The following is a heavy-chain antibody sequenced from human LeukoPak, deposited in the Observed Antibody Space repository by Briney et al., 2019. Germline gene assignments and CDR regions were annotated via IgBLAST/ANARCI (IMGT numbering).Heavy chain of an antibody. CDR1: GFTFSSYW. CDR2: IKQDGSEK. CDR3: ARIAYSSSWYTDY. Sequence: PGGSLRLSCAASGFTFSSYWMSWVRQAPGKGLEWVANIKQDGSEKYYVDSVKGRFTISRDNAKNSLYLQMNSLRAEDTAVYYCARIAYSSSWYTDYWGQGTLVTVSS. V-gene: IGHV3-7*01. J-gene: IGHJ4*02. D-gene: IGHD6-13*01.